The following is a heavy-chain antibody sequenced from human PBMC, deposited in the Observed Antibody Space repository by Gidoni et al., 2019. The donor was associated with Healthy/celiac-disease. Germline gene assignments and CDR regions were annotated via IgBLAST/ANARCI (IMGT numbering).Heavy chain of an antibody. CDR2: IYYSGST. CDR3: AGHVLLWFGELLSDDY. V-gene: IGHV4-39*01. J-gene: IGHJ4*02. Sequence: QLQLQESGPGLVKPSETLSLTCHVSGGSISSSSYYWGWIRQPPGKGLEWIGSIYYSGSTYYNPSLKSRVTISVDTSKNQFSLKLSSVTAADTAVYYCAGHVLLWFGELLSDDYWGQGTLVTVSS. D-gene: IGHD3-10*01. CDR1: GGSISSSSYY.